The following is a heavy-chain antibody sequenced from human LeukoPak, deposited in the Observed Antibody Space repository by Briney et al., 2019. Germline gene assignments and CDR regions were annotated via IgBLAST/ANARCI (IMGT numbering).Heavy chain of an antibody. D-gene: IGHD5/OR15-5a*01. CDR2: ISGSGGST. CDR3: AKDRPHPSVEPTNFDY. Sequence: GGSLRLSCTTSGFTFSTYVMSWVRQAPGKGLEWVSAISGSGGSTYYADSVKGRFTISRDNSMNTLYLQMNSLRAEDTAVYYCAKDRPHPSVEPTNFDYWGQGTQVTVSS. CDR1: GFTFSTYV. V-gene: IGHV3-23*01. J-gene: IGHJ4*02.